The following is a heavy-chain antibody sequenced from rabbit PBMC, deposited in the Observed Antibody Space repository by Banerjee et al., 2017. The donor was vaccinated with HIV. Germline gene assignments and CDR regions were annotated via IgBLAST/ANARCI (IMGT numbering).Heavy chain of an antibody. D-gene: IGHD8-1*01. CDR2: IYAGSSGST. V-gene: IGHV1S40*01. Sequence: QSLEESGGDLVKPGASLTLTCTASGFSFSNNYYMYWVRQAPGKGLEWIACIYAGSSGSTYYASWAKGRFTISKTSSTTVTLQMTSLTAADTATYFCARVGSSYYTDWLDLWGPGTLVTVS. CDR1: GFSFSNNYY. J-gene: IGHJ5*01. CDR3: ARVGSSYYTDWLDL.